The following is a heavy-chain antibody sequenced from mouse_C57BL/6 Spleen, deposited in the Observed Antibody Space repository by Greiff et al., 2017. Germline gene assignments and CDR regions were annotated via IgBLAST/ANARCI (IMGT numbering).Heavy chain of an antibody. D-gene: IGHD2-5*01. Sequence: QVQLQQSGPELVKPGASVKISCKASGYSFTSYYIHWVKQRPGQGLEWIGWLYPGSGNTKYNEKFKGKATLTADTSSSTAYMQLSSLTSEDSAVYYCASSSNYEDYAMDYWGQGTSVTVSS. CDR3: ASSSNYEDYAMDY. CDR1: GYSFTSYY. J-gene: IGHJ4*01. V-gene: IGHV1-66*01. CDR2: LYPGSGNT.